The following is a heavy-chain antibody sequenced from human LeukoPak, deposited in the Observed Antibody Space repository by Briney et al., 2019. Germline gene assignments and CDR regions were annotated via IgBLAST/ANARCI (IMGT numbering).Heavy chain of an antibody. CDR1: GGCISSGSYY. J-gene: IGHJ3*02. CDR3: ARDLEYCSSTSCASLDAFDI. Sequence: SQTLSLTXTVSGGCISSGSYYWSWIRQPAGKGLEWIGRIYTSGSTNYNPSLKSRVTISVDTSKNQFSLKLSSVTAADTAVYYCARDLEYCSSTSCASLDAFDIWGQGTMVTVSS. CDR2: IYTSGST. D-gene: IGHD2-2*01. V-gene: IGHV4-61*02.